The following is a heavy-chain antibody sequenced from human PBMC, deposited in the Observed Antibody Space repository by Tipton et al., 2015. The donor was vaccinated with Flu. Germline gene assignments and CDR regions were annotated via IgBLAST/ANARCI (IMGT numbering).Heavy chain of an antibody. V-gene: IGHV3-53*01. CDR1: GFTVSSNY. J-gene: IGHJ5*02. CDR3: ASVLYYYDLESHP. Sequence: SLRLSCAASGFTVSSNYMSWVRQAPGKGLEWVSVIYSGGSTYYADSVKGRFTISRDNSKNTLYLQMNSLRAEDTAVYYCASVLYYYDLESHPWGQGTLVTVSS. CDR2: IYSGGST. D-gene: IGHD3-22*01.